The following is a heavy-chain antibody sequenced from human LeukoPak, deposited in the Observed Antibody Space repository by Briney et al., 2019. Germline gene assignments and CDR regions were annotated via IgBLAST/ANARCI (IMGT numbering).Heavy chain of an antibody. J-gene: IGHJ4*02. Sequence: SETLSLTCAVSGGSISSTAHYWGWIHQPPGKGLEWIGNIFYSGSTYYNPSLKSRVTISVDTSKNQFSLKLSSVTAADTAVYYCARSSWYDIIDYWGQGTLVTVSS. V-gene: IGHV4-39*07. CDR3: ARSSWYDIIDY. CDR1: GGSISSTAHY. CDR2: IFYSGST. D-gene: IGHD6-13*01.